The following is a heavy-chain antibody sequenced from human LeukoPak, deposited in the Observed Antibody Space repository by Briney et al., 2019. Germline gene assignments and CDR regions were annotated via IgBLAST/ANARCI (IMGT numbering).Heavy chain of an antibody. CDR2: MSYDGTHK. Sequence: GGSLRPSCAASGFTFSNYGLHWVRQAPGKGLEWVAFMSYDGTHKYYSDSVRGRFTISRDNSKNTLLLQMNSLRSEDTAVYFCAKDFGYGDCFDYWGQGTLVTVSS. J-gene: IGHJ4*02. CDR3: AKDFGYGDCFDY. V-gene: IGHV3-30*18. D-gene: IGHD4-17*01. CDR1: GFTFSNYG.